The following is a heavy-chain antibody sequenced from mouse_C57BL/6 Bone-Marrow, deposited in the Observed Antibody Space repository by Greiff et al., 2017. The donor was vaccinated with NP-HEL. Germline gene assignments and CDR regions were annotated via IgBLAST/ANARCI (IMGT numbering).Heavy chain of an antibody. CDR1: GYTFTGYW. J-gene: IGHJ3*01. CDR2: ILPGSGST. D-gene: IGHD2-4*01. Sequence: QVQLQQSGAELMKPGASVKLSCKATGYTFTGYWIEWVKQRPGHGLEWIGEILPGSGSTNYNEKFKGKATFTADTSSNTAYMQLSSLTTEDSAIYYCARRGPIDYDPWFAYWGQGTLVTVSA. CDR3: ARRGPIDYDPWFAY. V-gene: IGHV1-9*01.